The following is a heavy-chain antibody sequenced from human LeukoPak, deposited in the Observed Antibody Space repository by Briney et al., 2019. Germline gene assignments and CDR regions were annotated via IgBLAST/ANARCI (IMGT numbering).Heavy chain of an antibody. CDR1: GGSISSYY. CDR3: ARMRAPRSYFYYYYMDV. V-gene: IGHV4-59*06. Sequence: SEILSLTCTVSGGSISSYYWSWIRQPPGKGLEWIGYIYHSGSTYYIPSLKGRVTMSVDTSKNQFSLKLSSVTAADTAVYFCARMRAPRSYFYYYYMDVWGKGTTVTVSS. J-gene: IGHJ6*03. CDR2: IYHSGST. D-gene: IGHD2/OR15-2a*01.